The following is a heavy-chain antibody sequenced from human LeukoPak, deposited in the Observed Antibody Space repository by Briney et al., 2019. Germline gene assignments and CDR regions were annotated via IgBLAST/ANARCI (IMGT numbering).Heavy chain of an antibody. J-gene: IGHJ4*02. Sequence: GGSLRLSCAASGFTFSNYWMHWVRQAPGKGLVWASRINSDGRSTNYADSVKGRFTISRDNAKNTLYLQMNSLRAEDTAVYYCARGADSGYSSDSWGQGTLVSVSS. V-gene: IGHV3-74*01. D-gene: IGHD6-19*01. CDR2: INSDGRST. CDR1: GFTFSNYW. CDR3: ARGADSGYSSDS.